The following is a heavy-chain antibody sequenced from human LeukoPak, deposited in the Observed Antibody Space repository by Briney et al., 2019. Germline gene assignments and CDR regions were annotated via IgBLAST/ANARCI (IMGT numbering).Heavy chain of an antibody. D-gene: IGHD3-22*01. J-gene: IGHJ4*02. CDR1: GFTVSSNY. V-gene: IGHV3-53*01. CDR3: ARTYDSSGYYPYYFDY. CDR2: IYSGGST. Sequence: GGSLRLSCAASGFTVSSNYMSWVRQAPGKGLEWVSVIYSGGSTYYAGSVKGRFTISRDNAKNSLYLQMNSLRAEDTAVYYCARTYDSSGYYPYYFDYWGQGTLVTVSS.